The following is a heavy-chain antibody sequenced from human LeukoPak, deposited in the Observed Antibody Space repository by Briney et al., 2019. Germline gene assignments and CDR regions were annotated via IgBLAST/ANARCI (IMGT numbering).Heavy chain of an antibody. CDR3: ARVGLPFPGGYSYGSGAFDI. D-gene: IGHD5-18*01. J-gene: IGHJ3*02. CDR1: GSTFDDYG. Sequence: PGGSLRLSCAASGSTFDDYGMSWVRQAPGKGLEWVSGINWNGGSTGYADSVRGRFTISRDNAKNSLYLQMNSLRAEDTALYYCARVGLPFPGGYSYGSGAFDIWGQGTMVTVSS. V-gene: IGHV3-20*04. CDR2: INWNGGST.